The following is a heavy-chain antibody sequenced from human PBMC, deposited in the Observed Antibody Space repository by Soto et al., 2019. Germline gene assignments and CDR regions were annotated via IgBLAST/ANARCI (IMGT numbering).Heavy chain of an antibody. CDR2: IIPIFGTA. CDR1: GGTFSSYA. V-gene: IGHV1-69*13. J-gene: IGHJ5*02. D-gene: IGHD3-22*01. CDR3: ARDGSPYYYDSSGYYRWFDP. Sequence: SVKVSCKASGGTFSSYAISWVRQAPGQGLEWMGGIIPIFGTANYAQKFQGRVTITADESTSTAYMELSSLRSEDTAVYYCARDGSPYYYDSSGYYRWFDPWG.